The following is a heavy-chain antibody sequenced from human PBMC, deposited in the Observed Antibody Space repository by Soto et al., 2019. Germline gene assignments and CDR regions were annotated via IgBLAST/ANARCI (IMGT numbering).Heavy chain of an antibody. V-gene: IGHV1-69*13. Sequence: GXSVKVSCEASGGAFSSYAISWVRQAPGQGLEWMGGIIPIFGTANYAQKFQGRVTITADESTSTAYMELSSLRSEDTAVYYCAREGDYYDSSGYYLDAFDIWGQGTMVTVSS. D-gene: IGHD3-22*01. J-gene: IGHJ3*02. CDR1: GGAFSSYA. CDR2: IIPIFGTA. CDR3: AREGDYYDSSGYYLDAFDI.